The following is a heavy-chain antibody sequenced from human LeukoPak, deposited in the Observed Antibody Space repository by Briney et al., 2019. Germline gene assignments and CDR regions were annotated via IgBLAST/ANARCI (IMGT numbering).Heavy chain of an antibody. CDR3: ARDFEICSGDYFEY. Sequence: PSETLSLTCTVSGGSISCYYWSWIRQPAGKGLEWIGRIYTSGSTNYNPSLKSRVTMSVDTSKNQFSLKLSSVTAADTAVFYCARDFEICSGDYFEYWGQGTLVTVSS. V-gene: IGHV4-4*07. J-gene: IGHJ4*02. CDR1: GGSISCYY. D-gene: IGHD2-15*01. CDR2: IYTSGST.